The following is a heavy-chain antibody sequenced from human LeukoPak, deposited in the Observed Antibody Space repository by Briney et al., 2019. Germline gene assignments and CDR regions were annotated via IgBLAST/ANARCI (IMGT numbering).Heavy chain of an antibody. CDR3: TKEQGGYSYGHFDY. CDR1: GFTISTYA. V-gene: IGHV3-23*01. J-gene: IGHJ4*02. D-gene: IGHD5-18*01. Sequence: GGSLRLSCAASGFTISTYAMSWVRQAPGKGLEWVSGITGTDGSTYYADSVKGRFTISRDNSQNTLYLQMNSLRAEDTAVYYCTKEQGGYSYGHFDYWGQGTLVTVSS. CDR2: ITGTDGST.